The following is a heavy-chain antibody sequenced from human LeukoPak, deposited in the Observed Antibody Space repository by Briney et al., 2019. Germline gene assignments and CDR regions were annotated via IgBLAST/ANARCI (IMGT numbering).Heavy chain of an antibody. CDR1: GYTFTSYD. J-gene: IGHJ6*02. D-gene: IGHD3-3*01. CDR3: ARGSRFLEWSTVYYYYGMDV. V-gene: IGHV1-8*01. CDR2: MNPNSGNT. Sequence: ASVKVSCKASGYTFTSYDINWVRQATGQRLEWMGWMNPNSGNTGYAQKFQGRVTMTRNTSTSTAYMELSSLRSEDTAVYYCARGSRFLEWSTVYYYYGMDVWGQGTTVTVSS.